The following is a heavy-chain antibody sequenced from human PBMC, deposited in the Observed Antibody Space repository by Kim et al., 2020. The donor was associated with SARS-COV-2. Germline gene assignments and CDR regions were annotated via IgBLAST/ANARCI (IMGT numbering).Heavy chain of an antibody. CDR2: INPGDSDI. CDR1: GYTFTSHW. Sequence: GESLKISCQGSGYTFTSHWIGWLRQMPGRGLEWVGIINPGDSDIKYSPSFQGQVTFSADRSIRTVFLQWSSLMASDSAIYYCARRGRADYYYYYGLDVWGQETTVTVSS. CDR3: ARRGRADYYYYYGLDV. J-gene: IGHJ6*02. V-gene: IGHV5-51*01.